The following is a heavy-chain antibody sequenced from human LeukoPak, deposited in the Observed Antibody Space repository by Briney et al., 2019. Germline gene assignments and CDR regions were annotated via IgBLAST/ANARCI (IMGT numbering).Heavy chain of an antibody. Sequence: ASVKVSCKASGYTLTELSMHWVRQAPGKGLEWMGGFDPEDGETIYAQKFQGRVTMTEDTSTDTAYMELSSLRSEDTAVYYCATVVRMYYDILTGYSDWGQGTLVTVSS. V-gene: IGHV1-24*01. CDR3: ATVVRMYYDILTGYSD. D-gene: IGHD3-9*01. J-gene: IGHJ4*02. CDR1: GYTLTELS. CDR2: FDPEDGET.